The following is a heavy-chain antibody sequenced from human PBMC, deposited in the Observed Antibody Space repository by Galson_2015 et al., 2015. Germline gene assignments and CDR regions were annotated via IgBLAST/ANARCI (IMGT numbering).Heavy chain of an antibody. V-gene: IGHV3-7*04. J-gene: IGHJ6*03. D-gene: IGHD2-2*01. CDR1: GFTFSSYR. CDR2: IKQHGGER. CDR3: ARVPGFCDDTSCLYVSYYFMDV. Sequence: SLRLSCAASGFTFSSYRMSWVRQAPGKGLEWVASIKQHGGERYYVDSVKGRFTISRDNAQSSLYLQMNSLIAEDTAVYYCARVPGFCDDTSCLYVSYYFMDVWGTGATVTVS.